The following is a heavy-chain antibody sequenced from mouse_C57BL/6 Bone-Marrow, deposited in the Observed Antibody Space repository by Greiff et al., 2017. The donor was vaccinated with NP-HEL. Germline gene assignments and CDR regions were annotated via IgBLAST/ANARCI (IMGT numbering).Heavy chain of an antibody. D-gene: IGHD1-1*01. CDR2: FYPGSGSI. V-gene: IGHV1-62-2*01. J-gene: IGHJ1*03. Sequence: VQRVESGAELVKPGASVKLSCKASGYTFTEYTIHWVKQRSGQGLEWIGWFYPGSGSIKYNEKFKDKATLTADKSSSTVYMELSRLTSEDSAVYFCARHEWAFITTVVAPVGYFDVWGTGTTVTVSS. CDR1: GYTFTEYT. CDR3: ARHEWAFITTVVAPVGYFDV.